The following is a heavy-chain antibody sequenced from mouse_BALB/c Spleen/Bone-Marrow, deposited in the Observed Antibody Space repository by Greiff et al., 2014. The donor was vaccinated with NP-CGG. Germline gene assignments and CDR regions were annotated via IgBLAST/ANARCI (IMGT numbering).Heavy chain of an antibody. CDR3: ARQDYYGSSPHWYFDV. J-gene: IGHJ1*01. D-gene: IGHD1-1*01. CDR2: ISSGGGYT. V-gene: IGHV5-9-3*01. Sequence: EVQGVESGGGLVKPGGSLKLSCAASGFTFSSYAMSWVRQTPEKRLEWVATISSGGGYTNYADSVKGRSTISRDTAKNTLYLQMSSVRSEGTGMYYCARQDYYGSSPHWYFDVWGAGTTVTVSS. CDR1: GFTFSSYA.